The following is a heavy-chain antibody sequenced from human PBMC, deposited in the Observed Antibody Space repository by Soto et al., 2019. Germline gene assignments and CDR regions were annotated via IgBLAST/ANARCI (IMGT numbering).Heavy chain of an antibody. D-gene: IGHD4-17*01. CDR1: GFPFSSHG. CDR2: ISYDGNNK. J-gene: IGHJ4*02. V-gene: IGHV3-30*18. CDR3: AKDHLETTVATPSY. Sequence: PAGSTTLPCAASGFPFSSHGMHWGRPAPGKGLEWVAVISYDGNNKYYADSVKGRFTISRDNFKNTLYLQMDSLRAEDTAMYYCAKDHLETTVATPSYWGQGTLVTVSS.